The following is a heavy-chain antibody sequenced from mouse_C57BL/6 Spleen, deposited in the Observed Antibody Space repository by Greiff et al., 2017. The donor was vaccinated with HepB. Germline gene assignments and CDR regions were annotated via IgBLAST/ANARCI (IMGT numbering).Heavy chain of an antibody. CDR3: ARSVITTVVDWYFDV. CDR2: IYPGDGDT. J-gene: IGHJ1*03. CDR1: GYAFSSYW. D-gene: IGHD1-1*01. Sequence: QVQLQQSGAELVKPGASVKISCKASGYAFSSYWMNWVKQRPGKGLEWIGQIYPGDGDTNYNGKFKGKATLTADKSSSTAYMQLSSLTSEDSAVYVCARSVITTVVDWYFDVWGTGTTVTVSS. V-gene: IGHV1-80*01.